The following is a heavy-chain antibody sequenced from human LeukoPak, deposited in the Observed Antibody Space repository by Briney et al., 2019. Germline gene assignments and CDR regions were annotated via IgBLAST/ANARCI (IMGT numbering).Heavy chain of an antibody. Sequence: SETLSLTCAVYGGSFCGYYWSWIRQPPGKGLEWIGEINHSGSTNYNPSLKSRVTISVDTSKNQFSLKLSSVTAADTAVYYCARGLIMITFGGVIVRTNWFDPWGQGTLVTVSS. CDR2: INHSGST. CDR1: GGSFCGYY. V-gene: IGHV4-34*01. D-gene: IGHD3-16*02. CDR3: ARGLIMITFGGVIVRTNWFDP. J-gene: IGHJ5*02.